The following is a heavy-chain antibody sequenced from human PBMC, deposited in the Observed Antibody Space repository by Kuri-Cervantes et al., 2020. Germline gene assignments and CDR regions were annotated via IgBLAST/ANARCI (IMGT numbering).Heavy chain of an antibody. Sequence: GSLRLSCAVYGGSFSGYYWSWIRQPPGKGLEWIGEINHSGSTNYNPSLKGRVTISVDTSKNQFSLKLSSVTAADTAVYYCATGDGDYGDPWGYWGQGTLVTVSS. CDR1: GGSFSGYY. CDR2: INHSGST. J-gene: IGHJ4*02. D-gene: IGHD4-17*01. V-gene: IGHV4-34*01. CDR3: ATGDGDYGDPWGY.